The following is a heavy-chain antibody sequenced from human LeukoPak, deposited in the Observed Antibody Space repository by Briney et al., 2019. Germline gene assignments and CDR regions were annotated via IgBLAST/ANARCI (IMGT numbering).Heavy chain of an antibody. V-gene: IGHV1-2*02. J-gene: IGHJ5*02. CDR2: INPNSGGT. CDR3: ARDSSSSAWFDP. CDR1: GGTFSSYA. D-gene: IGHD6-6*01. Sequence: GASVKVSCKASGGTFSSYAISWVRQAPGQGLEWMGWINPNSGGTNYAQKFQGRVTMTRDTSISTAYMELSRLRSDDTAVYYCARDSSSSAWFDPWGQGTLVTVSS.